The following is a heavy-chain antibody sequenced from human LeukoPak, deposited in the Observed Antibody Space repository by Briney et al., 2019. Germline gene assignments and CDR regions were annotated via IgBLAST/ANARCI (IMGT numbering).Heavy chain of an antibody. J-gene: IGHJ4*02. CDR1: GFTFRNYG. D-gene: IGHD3-10*01. CDR3: ASLRSGSGTFYNDY. V-gene: IGHV3-30*03. Sequence: GGSLRLSCAASGFTFRNYGMQWARQTRGKGLEWVTLISYDGSDKYYADSVKGRFSISRDNSKNTLYLQMNSLRAEDTAVYYCASLRSGSGTFYNDYWGEGTLVTVSS. CDR2: ISYDGSDK.